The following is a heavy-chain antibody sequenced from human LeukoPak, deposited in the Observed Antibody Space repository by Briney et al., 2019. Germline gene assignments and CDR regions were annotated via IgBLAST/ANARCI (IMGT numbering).Heavy chain of an antibody. D-gene: IGHD2-2*01. V-gene: IGHV3-23*01. CDR1: GFPFSSYA. Sequence: PWGSLRLSFAASGFPFSSYAMKWVRQAPGKGLEWVSAIRGSGGSTYYADSVKGRFTISRDNSKNTLYLQMNSLRAEDTAVYYCAKDKVYCSSTSCLIFDYWGQGTLVTVSS. CDR2: IRGSGGST. J-gene: IGHJ4*02. CDR3: AKDKVYCSSTSCLIFDY.